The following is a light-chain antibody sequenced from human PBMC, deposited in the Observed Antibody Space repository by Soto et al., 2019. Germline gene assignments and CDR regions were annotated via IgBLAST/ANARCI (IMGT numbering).Light chain of an antibody. CDR2: AAS. J-gene: IGKJ1*01. CDR1: QTILTY. V-gene: IGKV1-39*01. Sequence: DIPMTQSPFSLSASVGDRVTITCRASQTILTYLNWYQQKPGKAPKLLISAASTLQSGVPSRFSGVGSGTEFTLTISSLQPEDFATYHCQQSYNTPWTFGQGTKVEVK. CDR3: QQSYNTPWT.